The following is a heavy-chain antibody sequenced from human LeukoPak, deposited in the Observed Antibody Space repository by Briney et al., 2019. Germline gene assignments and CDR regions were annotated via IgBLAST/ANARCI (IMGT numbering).Heavy chain of an antibody. CDR2: ISSSSSYI. D-gene: IGHD4-17*01. V-gene: IGHV3-21*01. J-gene: IGHJ3*02. CDR1: GFTFSSYS. Sequence: GGSLRLSCAASGFTFSSYSMNWVRQAPGKGLEWDSSISSSSSYIYYADSVKGRFTISRDNAKNSLYLQMNSLRAEDTAVYYCARVWEPGDYTAFDIWGQGTMVTVSS. CDR3: ARVWEPGDYTAFDI.